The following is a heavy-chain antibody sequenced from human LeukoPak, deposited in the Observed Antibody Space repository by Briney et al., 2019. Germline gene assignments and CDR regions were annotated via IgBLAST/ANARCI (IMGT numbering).Heavy chain of an antibody. V-gene: IGHV4-39*01. J-gene: IGHJ4*02. CDR2: IYYSGST. CDR1: GGSISSSSYY. CDR3: NADYGGY. Sequence: ETLSLTCPVSGGSISSSSYYWGWIRQPPGRGLEWIGSIYYSGSTYYNPSLKSRVTISVDTSKNQFSLKLSSVTAADTAVYYCNADYGGYWGQGTLVTVSS. D-gene: IGHD4-17*01.